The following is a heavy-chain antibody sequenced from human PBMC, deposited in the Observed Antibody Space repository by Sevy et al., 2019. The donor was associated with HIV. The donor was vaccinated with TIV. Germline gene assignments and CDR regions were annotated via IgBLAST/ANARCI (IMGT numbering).Heavy chain of an antibody. CDR3: ARASTVTLAEYFQH. V-gene: IGHV3-11*01. D-gene: IGHD4-17*01. CDR1: GFTFSDYY. Sequence: GGSLRLSCAASGFTFSDYYMSWIRQAPGKGLEWVSYISSSGSTIYYADSVKGRFTISRDNAKNSLYLQMNSLRAEDTAVYYCARASTVTLAEYFQHWGQGTLATVSS. CDR2: ISSSGSTI. J-gene: IGHJ1*01.